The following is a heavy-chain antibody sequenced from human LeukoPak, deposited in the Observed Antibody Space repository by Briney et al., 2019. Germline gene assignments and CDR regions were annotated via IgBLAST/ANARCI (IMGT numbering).Heavy chain of an antibody. V-gene: IGHV3-23*01. Sequence: GGSLRLSCAVSGFTLSSYAMSWVRQAPGKGLEWVSGISSSGGSTYNGDSVKGRFTISRDNSKNMLYLQMNSLRAEDTAVYYCAKGLQGYTYMPFDFWGQGTLVTVSS. D-gene: IGHD5-18*01. CDR1: GFTLSSYA. CDR2: ISSSGGST. CDR3: AKGLQGYTYMPFDF. J-gene: IGHJ4*02.